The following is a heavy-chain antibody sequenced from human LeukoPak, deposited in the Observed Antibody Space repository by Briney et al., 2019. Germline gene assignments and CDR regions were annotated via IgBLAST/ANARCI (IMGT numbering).Heavy chain of an antibody. CDR2: INSDGRSA. V-gene: IGHV3-74*01. D-gene: IGHD2/OR15-2a*01. CDR1: GFSFSRYW. CDR3: TRVSTTDDY. Sequence: GGSLRLSCAASGFSFSRYWMHWVRQAPGKGLVWVSRINSDGRSAVYADSVRGRFTISRDNAKNTLYLQMDSLRAEDTAVYYCTRVSTTDDYWGQGTLVTVSS. J-gene: IGHJ4*02.